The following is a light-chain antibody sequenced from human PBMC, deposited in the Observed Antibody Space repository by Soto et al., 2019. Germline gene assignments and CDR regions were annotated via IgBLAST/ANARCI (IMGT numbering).Light chain of an antibody. Sequence: ELVLTQSPCSLSLSLGARATLFCRASEGVASNYLAWYQPNPGRAPRLLIYTASTRATDIPERFSGSGSGTDFTLTISRLEPEDVAVYYCQQYGSSPWAFGQGTKVDIK. J-gene: IGKJ1*01. CDR3: QQYGSSPWA. V-gene: IGKV3-20*01. CDR1: EGVASNY. CDR2: TAS.